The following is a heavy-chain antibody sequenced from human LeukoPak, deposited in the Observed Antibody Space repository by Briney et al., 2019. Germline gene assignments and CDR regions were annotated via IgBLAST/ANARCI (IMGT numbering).Heavy chain of an antibody. V-gene: IGHV4-34*01. CDR2: INHSGST. Sequence: SETLSLTCAVYGGSFSGYYWSWIRQPPGKGLEWIGEINHSGSTNHNPSLKSRVTISVDTSKNQFSLKLSSVTAADTAVYYCARVMGATYYDFWSGYPYDAFDIWGQGTMVTVSS. CDR1: GGSFSGYY. D-gene: IGHD3-3*01. CDR3: ARVMGATYYDFWSGYPYDAFDI. J-gene: IGHJ3*02.